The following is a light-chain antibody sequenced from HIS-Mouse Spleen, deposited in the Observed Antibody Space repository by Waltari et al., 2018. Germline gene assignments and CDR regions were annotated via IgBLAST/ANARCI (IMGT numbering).Light chain of an antibody. V-gene: IGLV2-14*01. CDR1: SSDVGGYNY. CDR2: EVS. CDR3: SSYTSSSTLV. J-gene: IGLJ2*01. Sequence: QSALTQPASVSGSPGQSITISCTGTSSDVGGYNYVSWYQQHPGKAPKLMFYEVSKRPSGVSNRFSGSKSGNTASLTISGLQAEDEADYYCSSYTSSSTLVFGGGTKLTVL.